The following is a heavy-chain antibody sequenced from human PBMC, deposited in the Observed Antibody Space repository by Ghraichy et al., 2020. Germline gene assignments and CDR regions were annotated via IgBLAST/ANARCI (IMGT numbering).Heavy chain of an antibody. V-gene: IGHV3-7*01. CDR3: ARDLNWNRGP. CDR1: GFTFSGEW. CDR2: IKTDGSEK. D-gene: IGHD1-1*01. Sequence: GGSLRLSCSASGFTFSGEWMTWVRQAPGKGLEWVANIKTDGSEKHYVDSVMGRFTISRENAKNSLYLEMNSLRDEDTAVYYCARDLNWNRGPWGQGTLVTVSS. J-gene: IGHJ5*02.